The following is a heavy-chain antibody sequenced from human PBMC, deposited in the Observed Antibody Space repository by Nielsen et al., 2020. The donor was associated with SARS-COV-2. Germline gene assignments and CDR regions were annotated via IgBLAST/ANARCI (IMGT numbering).Heavy chain of an antibody. J-gene: IGHJ4*02. D-gene: IGHD3-10*02. CDR1: GGTFSSYA. CDR3: ARGDRRPTMWERVPTFDY. V-gene: IGHV1-69*13. CDR2: IIPIFGTA. Sequence: SVKVSCKASGGTFSSYAISWVRQAPGQGLEWMGGIIPIFGTANYAQKFQGRVTITADESTSTAYMELSSLRSEDTAVYYCARGDRRPTMWERVPTFDYWGQGTLVTVSS.